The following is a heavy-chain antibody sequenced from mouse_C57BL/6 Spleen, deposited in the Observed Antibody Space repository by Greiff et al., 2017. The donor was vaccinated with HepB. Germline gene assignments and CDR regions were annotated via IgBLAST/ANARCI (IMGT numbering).Heavy chain of an antibody. CDR3: ARRGYSNYTGKNYFDY. D-gene: IGHD2-5*01. CDR2: ISSGSSTI. Sequence: EVKVVESGGGLVKPGGSLKLSCAASGFTFSDYGMHWVRQAPEKGLEWVAYISSGSSTIYYADTVKGRFTISRENAKNTLFLQMNSLRSEDTAMYYCARRGYSNYTGKNYFDYWGQGTTLTVSS. CDR1: GFTFSDYG. V-gene: IGHV5-17*01. J-gene: IGHJ2*01.